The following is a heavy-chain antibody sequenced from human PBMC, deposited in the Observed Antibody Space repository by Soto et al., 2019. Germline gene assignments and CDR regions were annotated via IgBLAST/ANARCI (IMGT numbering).Heavy chain of an antibody. D-gene: IGHD1-1*01. CDR2: IYHSGST. V-gene: IGHV4-30-2*01. CDR1: GGSISTGGYS. Sequence: QLQLQESGSGLVRPSQTLSLTCAVSGGSISTGGYSWHWIRQPPGKGLEWIGYIYHSGSTLYNPSLKSRVTISVDKSMHQFPLKLSSVTAADTAVYYCARDQLEGNWFDPWGQGTLVTVSS. CDR3: ARDQLEGNWFDP. J-gene: IGHJ5*02.